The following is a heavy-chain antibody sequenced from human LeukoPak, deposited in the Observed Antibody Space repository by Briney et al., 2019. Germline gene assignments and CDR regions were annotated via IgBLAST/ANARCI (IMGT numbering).Heavy chain of an antibody. J-gene: IGHJ4*02. V-gene: IGHV3-74*01. CDR3: ARGGYSYGYDY. CDR2: INTDGSST. D-gene: IGHD5-18*01. CDR1: GFTLRTYW. Sequence: GGSLRLSCAASGFTLRTYWMHWVRHAPGKGLVWVSHINTDGSSTGYADSVKGRFTISRDNAKNTLYLQMNSLRAEDTAVYYCARGGYSYGYDYWGQGTLVTVSS.